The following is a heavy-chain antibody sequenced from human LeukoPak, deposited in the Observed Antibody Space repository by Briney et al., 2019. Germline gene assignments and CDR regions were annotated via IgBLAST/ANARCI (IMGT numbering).Heavy chain of an antibody. J-gene: IGHJ4*02. CDR2: ISGSGSST. Sequence: GGSLRLSCAASGFTFSSYAMSWVRQAPGKGLEWVSAISGSGSSTYYADSVKGRFTIPRDKSKNTLYLQMNSLRAEGTAVYYCAKDREALWFREFDYWGQGTLVTVSS. CDR1: GFTFSSYA. CDR3: AKDREALWFREFDY. D-gene: IGHD3-10*01. V-gene: IGHV3-23*01.